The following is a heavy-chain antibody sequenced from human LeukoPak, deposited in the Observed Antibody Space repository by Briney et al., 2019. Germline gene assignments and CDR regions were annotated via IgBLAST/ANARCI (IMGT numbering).Heavy chain of an antibody. V-gene: IGHV3-30-3*01. CDR3: ARVEYWGSKIYYYGMDV. Sequence: GGSLRLSCAASGFTFSSYAMHWVRQAPGKGLEWVAVISYDGSNKYYADSVKGRFTISRDNSKNTLYLQMNSLRAEDTAVYYCARVEYWGSKIYYYGMDVWGQGTTVTVPS. CDR2: ISYDGSNK. J-gene: IGHJ6*02. D-gene: IGHD2-8*02. CDR1: GFTFSSYA.